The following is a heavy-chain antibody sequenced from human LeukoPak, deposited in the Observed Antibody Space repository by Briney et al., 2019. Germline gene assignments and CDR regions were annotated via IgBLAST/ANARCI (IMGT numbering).Heavy chain of an antibody. D-gene: IGHD5-18*01. J-gene: IGHJ6*03. V-gene: IGHV3-9*01. Sequence: PGRSLRLSCAASGFTFDDYAMHWVRQAPGKGLEWVSGISWNSGSIGYADSVKGRFTISRDNAKNSLYLQMNSLRAEDTAVYYCARDSYSYGADYYYYMDVWGKGTTVTVSS. CDR1: GFTFDDYA. CDR3: ARDSYSYGADYYYYMDV. CDR2: ISWNSGSI.